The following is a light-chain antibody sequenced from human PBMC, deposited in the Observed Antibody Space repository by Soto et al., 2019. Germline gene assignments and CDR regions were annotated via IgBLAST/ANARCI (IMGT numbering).Light chain of an antibody. V-gene: IGKV1-5*03. CDR1: QNIIRD. CDR3: QQNYNYPLT. J-gene: IGKJ4*01. Sequence: DVQLTQSPVTLSAAVGDRVTITCRASQNIIRDLAWHQQKTRKGPKLLIYGASNLQSGVPSRFSGSGSGTEFTLTISGLQPDDFATYYCQQNYNYPLTFGGGTKVDIK. CDR2: GAS.